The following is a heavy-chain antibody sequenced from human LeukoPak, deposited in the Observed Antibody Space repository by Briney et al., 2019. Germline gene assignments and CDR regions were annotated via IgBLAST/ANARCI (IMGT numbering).Heavy chain of an antibody. D-gene: IGHD1-14*01. V-gene: IGHV3-66*04. CDR2: IYYNGIT. CDR1: EFNVSSNY. J-gene: IGHJ4*02. CDR3: ARHAFRSQYNPNDL. Sequence: PGGSLRLSCTASEFNVSSNYISWIRQAPGGRLEWLSVIYYNGITFYSDSVKGRFTTSRDNSKNTVYLQMNSLRGEGTAIYYCARHAFRSQYNPNDLWGQGTLVTVSS.